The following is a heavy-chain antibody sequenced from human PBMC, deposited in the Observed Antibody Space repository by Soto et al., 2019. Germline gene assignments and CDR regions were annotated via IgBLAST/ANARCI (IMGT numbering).Heavy chain of an antibody. CDR3: ARGATVTHSDY. V-gene: IGHV4-59*01. Sequence: WTWLRQPPGKGLEWIGFVSYSGTTKYNASLKSRVIISVDTSRSQISLKVSSVTAADTAVYYCARGATVTHSDYWGQGTLVTVSS. J-gene: IGHJ4*02. D-gene: IGHD4-17*01. CDR2: VSYSGTT.